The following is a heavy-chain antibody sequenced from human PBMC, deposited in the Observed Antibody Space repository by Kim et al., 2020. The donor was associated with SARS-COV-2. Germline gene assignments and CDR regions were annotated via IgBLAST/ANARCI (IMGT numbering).Heavy chain of an antibody. CDR1: GFTFSTYG. D-gene: IGHD3-10*01. CDR3: AKDLTPWGEDIRVRGVIIDY. Sequence: GGSLRLSCLASGFTFSTYGIHWVRQAPGKGLEWVALISYDGSHTYYADSVKGRFTISRDDSRNTLYLQMSSLRPEDTAVYYCAKDLTPWGEDIRVRGVIIDYWGQGTLVTVSS. V-gene: IGHV3-30*18. J-gene: IGHJ4*02. CDR2: ISYDGSHT.